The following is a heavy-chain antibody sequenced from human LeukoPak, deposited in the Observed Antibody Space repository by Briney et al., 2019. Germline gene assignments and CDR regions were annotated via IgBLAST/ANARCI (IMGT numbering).Heavy chain of an antibody. CDR1: GFTLNTYA. D-gene: IGHD1-26*01. V-gene: IGHV3-23*01. CDR2: ISGSGSNT. CDR3: AKGREAYSGSYTPFDS. Sequence: GGSLRLSCAASGFTLNTYAMSWVRQAPGKGLECVSTISGSGSNTYYTDSVKGRFTISRDSSKNTLYLQMNSLRAEDTAVYYCAKGREAYSGSYTPFDSWGQGTLVTVSS. J-gene: IGHJ4*02.